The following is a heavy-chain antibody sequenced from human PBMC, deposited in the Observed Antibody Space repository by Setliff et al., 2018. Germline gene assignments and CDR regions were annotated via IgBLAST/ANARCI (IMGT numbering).Heavy chain of an antibody. CDR3: VREGVESRSSTGYRYYMNV. D-gene: IGHD5-18*01. Sequence: SVKVSCKASGATFSSHGISWVRQAPGQGLEWMGGTIPMFGTTGYAQKFQGRVTIITDESTSTAFMQLSSLRSEDTAVYYCVREGVESRSSTGYRYYMNVWVKEPRVTVS. CDR2: TIPMFGTT. V-gene: IGHV1-69*05. CDR1: GATFSSHG. J-gene: IGHJ6*03.